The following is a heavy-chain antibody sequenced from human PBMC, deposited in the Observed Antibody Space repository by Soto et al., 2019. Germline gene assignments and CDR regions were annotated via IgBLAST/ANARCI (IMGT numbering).Heavy chain of an antibody. CDR2: IIPISGTA. CDR3: ARSQGSSTSLEIYYYYDYGMDV. CDR1: GGTFSSYA. J-gene: IGHJ6*02. V-gene: IGHV1-69*01. D-gene: IGHD2-2*01. Sequence: QVQLVQSGAEVKKPGSSVKVSCKASGGTFSSYAISWVRQAPGQGLEWMGGIIPISGTANYAQKLQGRVTITADESTSTAYMELSSLRSEDTAVYYCARSQGSSTSLEIYYYYDYGMDVWGQGTTVTVSS.